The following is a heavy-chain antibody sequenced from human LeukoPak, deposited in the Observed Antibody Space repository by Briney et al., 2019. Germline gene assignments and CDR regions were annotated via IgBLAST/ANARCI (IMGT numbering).Heavy chain of an antibody. CDR1: GYTFISYD. CDR3: ARRGATSPPNIYCGGDCYTRNWFDP. CDR2: MNPNSGNT. Sequence: ASVKVSCKAPGYTFISYDINWVRQATGQGLEWMGRMNPNSGNTGYAQKFQGRVTMTRNTSISTAYMELSSLRSEDTAVYYCARRGATSPPNIYCGGDCYTRNWFDPWGQGTQVTVSS. J-gene: IGHJ5*02. V-gene: IGHV1-8*01. D-gene: IGHD2-21*01.